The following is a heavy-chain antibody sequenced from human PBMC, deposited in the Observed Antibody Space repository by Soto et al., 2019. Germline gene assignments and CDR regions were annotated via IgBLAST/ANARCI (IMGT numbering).Heavy chain of an antibody. D-gene: IGHD3-10*01. V-gene: IGHV3-30*18. CDR3: AKPGCFGDLGGMDV. J-gene: IGHJ6*02. CDR2: ISYDGSNK. Sequence: GGCLRRSWAACGFTFSSYGMHWVRQAPGKGLEWVAVISYDGSNKYYADSVKGRFTISRDNSKNTVYLQMKSLRAEDTAVYYCAKPGCFGDLGGMDVRRQGSTVTASS. CDR1: GFTFSSYG.